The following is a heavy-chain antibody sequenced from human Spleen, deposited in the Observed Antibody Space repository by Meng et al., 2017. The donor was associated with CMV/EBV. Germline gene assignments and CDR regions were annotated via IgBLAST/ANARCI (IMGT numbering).Heavy chain of an antibody. J-gene: IGHJ5*02. CDR3: ARHLIVVVPTTNDWFDP. CDR1: GGSISSYY. V-gene: IGHV4-59*01. D-gene: IGHD2-2*01. Sequence: SETLSLTCTVSGGSISSYYWNWIRQSPGKGLEWIGYIYYSGSASYNPSLKSRVTISVDTSKNQFSLKLSSVTAADTAVYYCARHLIVVVPTTNDWFDPWGQGTLVTVSS. CDR2: IYYSGSA.